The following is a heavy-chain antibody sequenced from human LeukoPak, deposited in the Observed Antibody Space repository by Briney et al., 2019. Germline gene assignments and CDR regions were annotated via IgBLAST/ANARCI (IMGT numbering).Heavy chain of an antibody. V-gene: IGHV3-23*01. D-gene: IGHD5-24*01. Sequence: PGRSLRLSCAASGFTFSSYAMSWVRQAPGKGLGWVSAISGSGGSTYYADSVKGRFTISRDNSKNTLYLQMNSLRAEDTAVYYCAKVVATIRWFDYWGQGTLVTVSS. J-gene: IGHJ4*02. CDR1: GFTFSSYA. CDR2: ISGSGGST. CDR3: AKVVATIRWFDY.